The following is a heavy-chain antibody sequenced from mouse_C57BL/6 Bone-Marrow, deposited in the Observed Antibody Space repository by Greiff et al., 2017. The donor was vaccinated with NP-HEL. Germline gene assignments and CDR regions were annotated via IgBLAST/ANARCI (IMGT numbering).Heavy chain of an antibody. CDR3: ARGLYGNSAWFAY. CDR2: INPNNGGT. Sequence: VQLQQSGPELVKPGASVKISCKASGYTFTDYYMNWVKQSHGKSLEWIGDINPNNGGTSYIQKFKGKATLPVDKSSSTAYMELRSLTSEDSAVYYCARGLYGNSAWFAYWGQGTLVTVSA. V-gene: IGHV1-26*01. CDR1: GYTFTDYY. J-gene: IGHJ3*01. D-gene: IGHD2-1*01.